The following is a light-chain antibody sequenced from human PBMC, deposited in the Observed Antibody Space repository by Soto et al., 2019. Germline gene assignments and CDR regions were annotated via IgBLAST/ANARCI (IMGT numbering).Light chain of an antibody. CDR3: ASYAVSSVV. CDR2: EVS. V-gene: IGLV2-8*01. CDR1: SSDIGGYNY. J-gene: IGLJ2*01. Sequence: QSVLTQPPSASGSPGQSVTISCTGTSSDIGGYNYISWYQHQPGKAPKLMIYEVSNRPSGVPDRFSASKSGNTASLTVSWLQVEDEADYYCASYAVSSVVFGGGTKLTVL.